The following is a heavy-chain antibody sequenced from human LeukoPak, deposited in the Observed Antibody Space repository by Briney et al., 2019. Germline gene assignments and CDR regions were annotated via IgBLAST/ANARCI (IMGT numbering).Heavy chain of an antibody. V-gene: IGHV3-30*18. Sequence: GGSLRLSCAASGFTSSSYGMHWVRQAPGKGLEWVAVISYDGSNKYYADSVKGRFTISRDNSKNTLYLQMNSLRAEDTAVYYCAKKNASYYDSSGYYLDYWGQGTLVTVSS. CDR1: GFTSSSYG. J-gene: IGHJ4*02. CDR3: AKKNASYYDSSGYYLDY. D-gene: IGHD3-22*01. CDR2: ISYDGSNK.